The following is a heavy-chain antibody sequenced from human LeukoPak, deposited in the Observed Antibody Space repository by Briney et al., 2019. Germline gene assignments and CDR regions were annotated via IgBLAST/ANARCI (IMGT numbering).Heavy chain of an antibody. V-gene: IGHV4-31*03. Sequence: SETLSLTCTVSGGSISHYFWSWIRQHPGKGLEWIGYIYYSGSTYYNPSLKSRVTISVDTSKNQFSLKLSSVTAADTAVYYCARVTGIAAAGNFDYWGQGTLVTVSS. CDR1: GGSISHYF. D-gene: IGHD6-13*01. CDR2: IYYSGST. CDR3: ARVTGIAAAGNFDY. J-gene: IGHJ4*02.